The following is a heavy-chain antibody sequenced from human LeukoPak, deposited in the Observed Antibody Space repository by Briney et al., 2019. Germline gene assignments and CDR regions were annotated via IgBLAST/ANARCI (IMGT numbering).Heavy chain of an antibody. CDR3: ARHDDFWSGGSWFDP. CDR1: GYSISSGYY. Sequence: PSETLSLTCTVSGYSISSGYYWGWIRQPPGKGLEWIGSIYHSGSTYYNPSLKSRVTISVDTSKNQFSLNLSSVTAADTAVYYCARHDDFWSGGSWFDPWGQGTLVTVSS. D-gene: IGHD3-3*01. CDR2: IYHSGST. J-gene: IGHJ5*02. V-gene: IGHV4-38-2*02.